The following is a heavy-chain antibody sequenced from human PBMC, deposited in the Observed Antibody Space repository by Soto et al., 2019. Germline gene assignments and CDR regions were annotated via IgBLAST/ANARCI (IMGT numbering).Heavy chain of an antibody. CDR1: GGSITSYY. J-gene: IGHJ6*02. Sequence: SETLSLTCTVSGGSITSYYWTWIRQPPGKGLEWIGYIYYSGSTNQNPSLRSRVTMSVDTSKNQFSLKLSSVTAADTAVYYCARVFGFGGMDVWGQGTTVTVSS. D-gene: IGHD3-10*01. V-gene: IGHV4-59*12. CDR2: IYYSGST. CDR3: ARVFGFGGMDV.